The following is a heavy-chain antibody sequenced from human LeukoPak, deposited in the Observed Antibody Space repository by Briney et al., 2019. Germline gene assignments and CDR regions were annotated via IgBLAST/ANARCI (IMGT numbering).Heavy chain of an antibody. J-gene: IGHJ5*02. Sequence: SETLSLTCTVSGASISSSTDYWGWIRQPPGKGLEWIGSIYHSGSTYYNPSLKSRVTISVDTSKNQFSLKLSSVTAADTAVYYCARAGYGDYENWFDPWGQGTLVTVSS. CDR2: IYHSGST. V-gene: IGHV4-39*07. CDR1: GASISSSTDY. D-gene: IGHD4-17*01. CDR3: ARAGYGDYENWFDP.